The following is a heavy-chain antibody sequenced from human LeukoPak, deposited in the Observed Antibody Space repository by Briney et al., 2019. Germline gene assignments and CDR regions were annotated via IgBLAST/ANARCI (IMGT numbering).Heavy chain of an antibody. Sequence: PSETLSLTCAVYGGSFSGYYWSWIRQPPGKGLEWIGEINHSGSTNYNPSLKSRVTISVDTSENQFSLKLSSVTAADTAVYYCASWYNWNGNDPWGQGTLVTVSS. D-gene: IGHD1-1*01. CDR1: GGSFSGYY. CDR3: ASWYNWNGNDP. V-gene: IGHV4-34*01. J-gene: IGHJ5*02. CDR2: INHSGST.